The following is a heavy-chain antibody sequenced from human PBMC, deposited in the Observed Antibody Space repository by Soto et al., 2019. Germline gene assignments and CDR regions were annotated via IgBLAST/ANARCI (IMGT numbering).Heavy chain of an antibody. D-gene: IGHD2-21*02. J-gene: IGHJ3*02. Sequence: QVQLQESGPGLVKPSQTLSLTCTVSGGSISSGGYYWSWIRQHPGKGLEWIGYIYYSGSTYYNPSLKSRVTISVDTSKNQFSLKLSSVTAADTAVYYCARGGAVVTPFLGAFDIWGQGTMVTVSS. CDR2: IYYSGST. CDR1: GGSISSGGYY. CDR3: ARGGAVVTPFLGAFDI. V-gene: IGHV4-31*03.